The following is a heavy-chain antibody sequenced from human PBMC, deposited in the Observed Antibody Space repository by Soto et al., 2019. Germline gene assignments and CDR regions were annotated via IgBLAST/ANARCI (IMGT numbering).Heavy chain of an antibody. D-gene: IGHD2-2*01. CDR2: IDPSDSYT. J-gene: IGHJ6*02. Sequence: GESLKISCKGSGYSFTSHWISWVRQMPGKGLEWMGRIDPSDSYTNYSPSFQGHVTISADKSISTAYLQWSSLKASDTAMYYCARDARYCSSTSCYALYYYDGMDVWGQGTSVTVSS. V-gene: IGHV5-10-1*01. CDR3: ARDARYCSSTSCYALYYYDGMDV. CDR1: GYSFTSHW.